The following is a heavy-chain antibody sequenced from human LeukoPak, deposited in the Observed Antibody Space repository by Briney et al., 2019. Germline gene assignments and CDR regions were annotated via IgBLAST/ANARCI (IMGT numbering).Heavy chain of an antibody. CDR1: GFPFSSYA. CDR2: ISNSDDST. V-gene: IGHV3-23*01. CDR3: AKATGYLL. J-gene: IGHJ4*02. Sequence: GGSLRLSCAASGFPFSSYAMSWVRQAPGKGLEWVSTISNSDDSTYYADSVKGRFTISRDNSENTLFLRMNSLRAEDTAVYYCAKATGYLLWGQGTLVTVSS. D-gene: IGHD1-14*01.